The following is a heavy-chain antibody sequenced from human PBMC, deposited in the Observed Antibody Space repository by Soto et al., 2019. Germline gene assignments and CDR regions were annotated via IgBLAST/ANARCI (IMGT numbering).Heavy chain of an antibody. V-gene: IGHV1-69*04. Sequence: SVKVSCKASGGTFSSYTISWVRQAPGQGLEWMGRIIPILGIANYAQKFQGRVTITADKSTSTAYMELSSLRSEDTAVYFCAREWVYCTNGVCYVDWFDPWGQGTLVTVSS. CDR3: AREWVYCTNGVCYVDWFDP. CDR1: GGTFSSYT. D-gene: IGHD2-8*01. J-gene: IGHJ5*02. CDR2: IIPILGIA.